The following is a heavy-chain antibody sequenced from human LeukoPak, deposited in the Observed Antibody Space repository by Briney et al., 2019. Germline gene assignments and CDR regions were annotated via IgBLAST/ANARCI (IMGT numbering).Heavy chain of an antibody. D-gene: IGHD3-22*01. CDR3: ARFMTYYYETSGYLSGDY. CDR2: ISSSGGST. Sequence: PGGSLRLSCAASGFTFSDYYMNWIRQAPGKGLEWVSYISSSGGSTLYADSVKGRFTISRDNAQSSLFLQMDHLSVEATAVYYCARFMTYYYETSGYLSGDYWGQGIPVTVSS. CDR1: GFTFSDYY. J-gene: IGHJ4*02. V-gene: IGHV3-11*04.